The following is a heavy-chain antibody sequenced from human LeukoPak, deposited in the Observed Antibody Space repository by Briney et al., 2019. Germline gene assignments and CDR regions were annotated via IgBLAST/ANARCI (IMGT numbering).Heavy chain of an antibody. V-gene: IGHV3-30*18. CDR3: AKDHRVRAGSVNY. J-gene: IGHJ4*02. CDR1: GFTFSSYG. D-gene: IGHD6-19*01. CDR2: ISYDGSNK. Sequence: GGSLRLSCAASGFTFSSYGMHWVRQAPGKGLEWVAVISYDGSNKYYADSVKGRFTISRDNSKNTPYLQMNSLRAEDTAVYYCAKDHRVRAGSVNYWGQGTLVTVSS.